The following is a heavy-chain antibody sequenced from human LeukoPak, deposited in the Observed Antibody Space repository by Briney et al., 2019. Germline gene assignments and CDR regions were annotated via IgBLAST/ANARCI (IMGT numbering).Heavy chain of an antibody. CDR1: GFTVSSNY. D-gene: IGHD6-19*01. CDR2: IYSGGST. Sequence: GGSLRLPCAASGFTVSSNYMSWVRQAPGKGLEWVSVIYSGGSTYYADSVKGRFTISRDNSKNTLYLQMNSLRAEDTAVYYCARGYSSGWYYFDYWGQGTLVTVSS. J-gene: IGHJ4*02. V-gene: IGHV3-53*01. CDR3: ARGYSSGWYYFDY.